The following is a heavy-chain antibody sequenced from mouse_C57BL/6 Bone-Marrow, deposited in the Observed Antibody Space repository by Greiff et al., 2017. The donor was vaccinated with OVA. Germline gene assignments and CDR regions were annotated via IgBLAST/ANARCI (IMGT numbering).Heavy chain of an antibody. Sequence: VQLQQSGAELAKPRASVKLSCKASGYTFTSYWMHWVKQRPGQGLEWIGYINPSSGYTKYNQKFKDKATLTADKSSSTAYMQLSSLTYEDSAVYYCARWVTTVVATRYFDVWGTGTTVTVSS. D-gene: IGHD1-1*01. CDR2: INPSSGYT. CDR1: GYTFTSYW. V-gene: IGHV1-7*01. CDR3: ARWVTTVVATRYFDV. J-gene: IGHJ1*03.